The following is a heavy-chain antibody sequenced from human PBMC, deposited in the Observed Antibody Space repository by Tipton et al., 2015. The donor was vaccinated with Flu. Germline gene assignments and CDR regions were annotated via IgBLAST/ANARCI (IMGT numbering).Heavy chain of an antibody. CDR2: INHSGRT. V-gene: IGHV4-34*08. Sequence: TLSLTCAVFGETYSAYYWSWVRQSPGKGLEWIGEINHSGRTNYHPSLKSRVTISADTSKNQLFLELTSVTAADTAVYYCAIRDWGGVCFPVYWGQGTLVTVSS. CDR3: AIRDWGGVCFPVY. CDR1: GETYSAYY. D-gene: IGHD2-21*02. J-gene: IGHJ4*02.